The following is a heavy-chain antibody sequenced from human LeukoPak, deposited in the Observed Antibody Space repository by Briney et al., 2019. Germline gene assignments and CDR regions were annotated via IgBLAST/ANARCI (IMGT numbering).Heavy chain of an antibody. D-gene: IGHD4-23*01. CDR1: GGSFSGYY. J-gene: IGHJ4*02. CDR3: ARGRRYGGNRGFDY. Sequence: SETLSLTCAVYGGSFSGYYWSWIRQPPGKGQEWIGEINHSGSTNYNPSLKSRVTISVDTSKNQFSLKLSSVTAADTAVYYCARGRRYGGNRGFDYWGQGTLVTVSS. V-gene: IGHV4-34*01. CDR2: INHSGST.